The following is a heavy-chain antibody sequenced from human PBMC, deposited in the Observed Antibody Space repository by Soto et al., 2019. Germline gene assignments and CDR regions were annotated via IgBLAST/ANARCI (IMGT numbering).Heavy chain of an antibody. CDR2: IYYSGRT. J-gene: IGHJ4*02. V-gene: IGHV4-61*01. D-gene: IGHD2-15*01. CDR1: GGSVSSGSYY. Sequence: SETLSLTCTVSGGSVSSGSYYWSWIRQPPGKGLEWIGYIYYSGRTNYNPSLKSRVTISVDTSKNQFSLKLSSVTAADTAVYYCARDRTRSGQTLDYWGQVNLVTVSS. CDR3: ARDRTRSGQTLDY.